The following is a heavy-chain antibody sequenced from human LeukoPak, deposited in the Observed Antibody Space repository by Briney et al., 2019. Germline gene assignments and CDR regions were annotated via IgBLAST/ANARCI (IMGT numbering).Heavy chain of an antibody. D-gene: IGHD5-12*01. V-gene: IGHV3-9*01. Sequence: GRSLRLSCAASGFTFDDYAMHWVRQAPGKGLEWVSGISWNSGSIGYADSVKGRFTISRDNAKNSLYLQMNSLRAEDTAVYYCARVGGYSGYDLAFEHYYYYMDVWGKGTTVTVSS. J-gene: IGHJ6*03. CDR3: ARVGGYSGYDLAFEHYYYYMDV. CDR1: GFTFDDYA. CDR2: ISWNSGSI.